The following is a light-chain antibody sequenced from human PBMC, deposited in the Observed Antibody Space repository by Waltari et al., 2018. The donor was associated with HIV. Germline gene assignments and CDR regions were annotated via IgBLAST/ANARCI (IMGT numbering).Light chain of an antibody. CDR1: SSDVGGYNY. CDR3: SSYTSSSVV. J-gene: IGLJ2*01. Sequence: QSALTQPASVAGSPGQSITISCTGTSSDVGGYNYVSWYQQHPGKAPKLMIYEVSNRPSGVSNRFSGSKSGNTASLTISGLQAEDEADYYCSSYTSSSVVFGG. V-gene: IGLV2-14*01. CDR2: EVS.